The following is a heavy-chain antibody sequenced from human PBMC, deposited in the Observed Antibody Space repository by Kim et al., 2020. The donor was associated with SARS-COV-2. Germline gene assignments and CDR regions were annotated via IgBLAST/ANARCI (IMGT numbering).Heavy chain of an antibody. Sequence: GGSLRLSCAASGFTFSSYAMHWVRQAPGKGLEWVAVISYDGSNKYYADSVKGRFTISRDNSKNTLYLQMNSLRAEDTAVYYCARDPPTWGAGTHFDYWGQGTLVTVSS. CDR2: ISYDGSNK. V-gene: IGHV3-30*04. CDR1: GFTFSSYA. CDR3: ARDPPTWGAGTHFDY. J-gene: IGHJ4*02. D-gene: IGHD6-19*01.